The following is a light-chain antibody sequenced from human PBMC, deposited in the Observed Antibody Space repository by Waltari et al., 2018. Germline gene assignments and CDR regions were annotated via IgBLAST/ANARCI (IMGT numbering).Light chain of an antibody. CDR3: QEYGSSPEVT. J-gene: IGKJ3*01. V-gene: IGKV3-20*01. Sequence: IVLTQSPGTLSLSPGDKATLSCRTRQSISNGYLAWYKQKPGQVPRLLIYATFSRASGIPDRFSGSGSETDFTLTISSLEPEDFAVDYCQEYGSSPEVTFGTGTTVDI. CDR2: ATF. CDR1: QSISNGY.